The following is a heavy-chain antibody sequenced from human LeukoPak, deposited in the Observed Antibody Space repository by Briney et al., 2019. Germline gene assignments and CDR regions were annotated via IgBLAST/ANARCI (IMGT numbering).Heavy chain of an antibody. D-gene: IGHD3-9*01. CDR2: ISRDSGVT. Sequence: GGSLRLSCAASGFTFSSFSMNWVRQAPGKGLEWVSYISRDSGVTYYADSVGGRFTISRDNAQNSLSLQMSSLRPEDTAIYYCARDHDWAFDVWGQGTMATVSS. CDR1: GFTFSSFS. CDR3: ARDHDWAFDV. J-gene: IGHJ3*01. V-gene: IGHV3-48*01.